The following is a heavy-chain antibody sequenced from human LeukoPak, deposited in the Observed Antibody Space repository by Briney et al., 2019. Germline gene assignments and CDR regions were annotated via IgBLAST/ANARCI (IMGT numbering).Heavy chain of an antibody. Sequence: SQTLSLTCTVSGGSISSGSYYWSWIRQPAGKGLEWIGRIYTSGSTNYNPSLKSRVTISVDTSKNQFSLKLSSVTAADTAVYYGAVVPGGYYYYMDVWGKGTTVTVSS. V-gene: IGHV4-61*02. D-gene: IGHD2-2*01. CDR2: IYTSGST. J-gene: IGHJ6*03. CDR1: GGSISSGSYY. CDR3: AVVPGGYYYYMDV.